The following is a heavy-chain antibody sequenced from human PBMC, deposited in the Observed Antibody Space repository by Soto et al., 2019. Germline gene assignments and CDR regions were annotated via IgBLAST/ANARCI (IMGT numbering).Heavy chain of an antibody. CDR2: IRGRADSYAT. Sequence: EVHLVDSGGDVVQPGGSLKLSCAASEFTFSGSYLHWVRQASGSGLEWVGHIRGRADSYATSYAASVNGRFTISRDDSKNTAYLQMNSLTTEDTAVYYCAIRDYWCQGTLVTVSS. J-gene: IGHJ4*02. V-gene: IGHV3-73*01. CDR3: AIRDY. CDR1: EFTFSGSY.